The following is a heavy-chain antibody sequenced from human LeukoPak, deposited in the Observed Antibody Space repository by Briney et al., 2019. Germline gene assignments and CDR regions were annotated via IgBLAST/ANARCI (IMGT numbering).Heavy chain of an antibody. D-gene: IGHD3-3*01. CDR1: GFSFKNYA. V-gene: IGHV3-23*01. J-gene: IGHJ5*02. CDR3: AKSMLGDFWSPYHPNWFDP. CDR2: ISASGDTT. Sequence: GGSLRLSCEASGFSFKNYAMNWVRQAPGKGLEWVSGISASGDTTHYADSVRGRFTISRDNSNLYLQMSSLRADDTATYFCAKSMLGDFWSPYHPNWFDPWAWAPWSPSPQ.